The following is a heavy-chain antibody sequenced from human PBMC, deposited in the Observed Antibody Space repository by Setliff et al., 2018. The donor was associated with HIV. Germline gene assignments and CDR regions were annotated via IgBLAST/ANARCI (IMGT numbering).Heavy chain of an antibody. CDR3: KADYRAFDI. D-gene: IGHD1-26*01. Sequence: SETLSLTCTVSGASIGRRSDCWGWIRQPPGKGLEWIGSFYYSWNTYYNPSLKSRVTISVDTSKNQFSLNLSSVTAADTALYYCKADYRAFDIWGQGTMVTVSS. V-gene: IGHV4-39*03. CDR2: FYYSWNT. J-gene: IGHJ3*02. CDR1: GASIGRRSDC.